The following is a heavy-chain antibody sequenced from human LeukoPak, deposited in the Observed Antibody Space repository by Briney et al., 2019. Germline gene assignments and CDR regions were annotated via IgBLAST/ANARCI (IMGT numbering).Heavy chain of an antibody. Sequence: GGSLRLSCAASGFTFSSYAMSWVRQAPGKGLEWVSAISGSGGSTYYADSVNGRFTISRDNSKNTLYLQMNSPRAEDTAVYYCAKDGVYYYDSSLYYFDYWGQGTLVTVSS. CDR2: ISGSGGST. J-gene: IGHJ4*02. D-gene: IGHD3-22*01. V-gene: IGHV3-23*01. CDR3: AKDGVYYYDSSLYYFDY. CDR1: GFTFSSYA.